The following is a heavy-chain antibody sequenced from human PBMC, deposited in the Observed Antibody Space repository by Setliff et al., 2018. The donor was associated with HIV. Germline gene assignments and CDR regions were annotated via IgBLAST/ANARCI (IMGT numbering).Heavy chain of an antibody. Sequence: PSETLSLTCTVSGGSISSTTYYWGWIRQPPGKGLEWIGSFHYSGSTSYNPSLKSRVAISVDTSKSQFSLKMTSVTAADTAAYYCARAFGGIAAAGTGLLGYYYGMDVWGQGTTVTVSS. CDR3: ARAFGGIAAAGTGLLGYYYGMDV. CDR2: FHYSGST. D-gene: IGHD6-13*01. V-gene: IGHV4-39*01. J-gene: IGHJ6*02. CDR1: GGSISSTTYY.